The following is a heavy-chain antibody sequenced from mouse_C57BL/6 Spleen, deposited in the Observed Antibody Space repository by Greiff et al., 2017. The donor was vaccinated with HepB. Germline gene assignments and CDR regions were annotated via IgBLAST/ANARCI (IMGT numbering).Heavy chain of an antibody. Sequence: VQLQQSGAELARPGASVKLSCKASGYTFTSYGISWVKQRTGQGLGWIGDIYPRSGNTYYNEKFKGKAPLTADKSSSSAYMELRSLTSEDSAVYFCARGGTTVVDFYFDYWGQGTTLTVSS. CDR2: IYPRSGNT. D-gene: IGHD1-1*01. CDR1: GYTFTSYG. CDR3: ARGGTTVVDFYFDY. J-gene: IGHJ2*01. V-gene: IGHV1-81*01.